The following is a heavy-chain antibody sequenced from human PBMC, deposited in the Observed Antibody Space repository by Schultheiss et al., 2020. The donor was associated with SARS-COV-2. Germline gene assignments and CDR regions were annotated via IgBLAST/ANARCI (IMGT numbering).Heavy chain of an antibody. CDR2: IYPGDSDT. D-gene: IGHD3-3*01. V-gene: IGHV5-51*01. CDR3: ARHPNLPVLRFLEWLPHADV. CDR1: GYSFTSYW. J-gene: IGHJ6*02. Sequence: KVSCKGSGYSFTSYWIGWVRQMPGKGLEWMGIIYPGDSDTRYSPSFQGQVTISADKSISTAYLQWSSLKASDTAMYYCARHPNLPVLRFLEWLPHADVWGQGTTVTVSS.